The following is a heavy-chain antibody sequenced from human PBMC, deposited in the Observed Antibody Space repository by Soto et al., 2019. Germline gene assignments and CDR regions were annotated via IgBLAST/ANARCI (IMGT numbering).Heavy chain of an antibody. Sequence: QVQLVQSGAEVKKPGSSVKVSCKASGGTFSSYTISRVRQAPGQGLEWMGRIIPILGIANYAQKFQGRVTITADKSTSTAYMELSSLRSEDTAVYYCARVSGGSPDPWGQGTLVTVSS. CDR1: GGTFSSYT. J-gene: IGHJ5*02. CDR3: ARVSGGSPDP. D-gene: IGHD2-15*01. CDR2: IIPILGIA. V-gene: IGHV1-69*02.